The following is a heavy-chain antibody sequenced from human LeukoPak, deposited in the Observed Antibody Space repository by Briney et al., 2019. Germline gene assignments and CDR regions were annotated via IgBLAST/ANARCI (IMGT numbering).Heavy chain of an antibody. J-gene: IGHJ4*02. V-gene: IGHV3-33*01. Sequence: GRSLRLFCAASGFTFNSYGMHWVRQAPGKGLGWVAVIWYDGSNKYYADSVKGRFTISRDNSKNALYLQMNSLRGGDTAVYYCARPGDGYTYDYWGQGTLVTVSS. D-gene: IGHD5-24*01. CDR1: GFTFNSYG. CDR2: IWYDGSNK. CDR3: ARPGDGYTYDY.